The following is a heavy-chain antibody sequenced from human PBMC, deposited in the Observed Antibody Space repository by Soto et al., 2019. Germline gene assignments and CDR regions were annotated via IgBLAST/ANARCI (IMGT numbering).Heavy chain of an antibody. V-gene: IGHV4-30-2*01. CDR3: ARERSWDAYDV. CDR2: MYQSGST. J-gene: IGHJ3*01. D-gene: IGHD3-10*01. Sequence: QLQLQESGSGLVNPSQTLSLTCTVSGGSINSGDCSWSWIRQAPGKGLEWIGYMYQSGSTCYNPYLTSRVTSSIASSKNFFYLDLNSVTAADRAVYYCARERSWDAYDVWGQGTLVTVSS. CDR1: GGSINSGDCS.